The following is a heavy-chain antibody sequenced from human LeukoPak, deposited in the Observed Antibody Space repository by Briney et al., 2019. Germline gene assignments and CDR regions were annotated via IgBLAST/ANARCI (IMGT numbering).Heavy chain of an antibody. CDR2: FDPEDGET. CDR3: ARDKMGYSYGYNYFDY. J-gene: IGHJ4*02. Sequence: ASVKVSCKVSGYTLTELSMHWVRQAPGKGLEWMGGFDPEDGETIYAQKFQGRVTMTRDTSTSTVYMELSSLRSEDTAVYYCARDKMGYSYGYNYFDYWGQGTLVTVSS. V-gene: IGHV1-24*01. D-gene: IGHD5-18*01. CDR1: GYTLTELS.